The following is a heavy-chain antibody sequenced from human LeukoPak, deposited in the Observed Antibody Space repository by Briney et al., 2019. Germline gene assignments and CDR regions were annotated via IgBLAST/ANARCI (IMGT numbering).Heavy chain of an antibody. CDR2: IIPTFGTA. V-gene: IGHV1-69*13. Sequence: SVKVSCKASGGTFSSYAISWVRQAPGQGLEWMGGIIPTFGTANYAQKFQGRVTITADESTSTAYMELSSLRSEDTAVYYCARFLRPGIAAAGLGFDYWGQGTLVTVSS. CDR3: ARFLRPGIAAAGLGFDY. CDR1: GGTFSSYA. J-gene: IGHJ4*02. D-gene: IGHD6-13*01.